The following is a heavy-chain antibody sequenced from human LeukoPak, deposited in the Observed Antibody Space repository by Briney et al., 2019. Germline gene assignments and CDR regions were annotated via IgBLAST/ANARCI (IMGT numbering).Heavy chain of an antibody. D-gene: IGHD3-9*01. V-gene: IGHV4-39*07. Sequence: SETLSLTCTVSGGSISSSSYYWGWIRQPPGKGLEWIGSIYYSGSTYYNPSLKSRVTISVDTSKNQFSLKLSSVTAADTAVYYCARWYYDILTGYRYFDLWGRGTLVTVSS. CDR1: GGSISSSSYY. CDR2: IYYSGST. J-gene: IGHJ2*01. CDR3: ARWYYDILTGYRYFDL.